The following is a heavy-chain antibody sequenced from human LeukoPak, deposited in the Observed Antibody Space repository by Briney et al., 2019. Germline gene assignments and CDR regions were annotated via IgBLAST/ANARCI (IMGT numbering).Heavy chain of an antibody. J-gene: IGHJ3*02. CDR2: TYHSGST. Sequence: NSSETLSLTCTVSGYSISSGYYWGWIRQPPGKGLEWIGSTYHSGSTYYNPSLKSRVTISVDTSKNQFSLKLSSVTAADTAVYYCARVERDYYGSGSQYAFDIWGQGTMVTVSS. D-gene: IGHD3-10*01. V-gene: IGHV4-38-2*02. CDR1: GYSISSGYY. CDR3: ARVERDYYGSGSQYAFDI.